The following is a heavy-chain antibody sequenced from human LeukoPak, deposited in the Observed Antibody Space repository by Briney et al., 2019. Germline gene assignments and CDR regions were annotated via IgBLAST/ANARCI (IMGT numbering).Heavy chain of an antibody. CDR1: GFTFSSNG. Sequence: GGSLRLSCAASGFTFSSNGMTWVRQAPGKGLEWVSSISGRTTNTYYTNSVRCRFTISRDNSKNTLYLQMNSLRAEDTAVYYCAKITAAGTDYWGQGTLVTVSS. CDR2: ISGRTTNT. CDR3: AKITAAGTDY. D-gene: IGHD6-13*01. V-gene: IGHV3-23*01. J-gene: IGHJ4*02.